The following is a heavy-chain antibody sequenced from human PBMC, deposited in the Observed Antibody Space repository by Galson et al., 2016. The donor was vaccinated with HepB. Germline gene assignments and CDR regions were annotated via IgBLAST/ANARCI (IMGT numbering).Heavy chain of an antibody. CDR1: GGFIGSGSYY. Sequence: TLSLTCSVSGGFIGSGSYYWNWIRQYPGKGLEWIGYIYSRGITSYNPSLQSRVTISVDTSKNQFSLNLTSMTAADTAVYYRAREEDDPSARGYYDYWGQGTLVTVAS. V-gene: IGHV4-31*03. CDR3: AREEDDPSARGYYDY. CDR2: IYSRGIT. D-gene: IGHD1-1*01. J-gene: IGHJ4*02.